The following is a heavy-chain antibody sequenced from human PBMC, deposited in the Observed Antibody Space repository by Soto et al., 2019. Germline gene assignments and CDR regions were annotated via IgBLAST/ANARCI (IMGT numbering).Heavy chain of an antibody. V-gene: IGHV1-69*02. Sequence: QVQLVQSGAEVKKPGSSVKVSCKAAGGTFSSYTISWVRQAPGQGLEWMGRIIPILGIANYAQKFQGRVTITADKSTSTAYMELSSLRSEDTAVYYCASDRGIAAAGTFGNWLDPWGQGTLVTVSS. J-gene: IGHJ5*02. CDR1: GGTFSSYT. CDR3: ASDRGIAAAGTFGNWLDP. D-gene: IGHD6-13*01. CDR2: IIPILGIA.